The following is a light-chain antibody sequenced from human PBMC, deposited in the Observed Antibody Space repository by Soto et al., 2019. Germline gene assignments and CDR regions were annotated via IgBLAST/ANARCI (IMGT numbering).Light chain of an antibody. CDR3: QNYNSAPLT. J-gene: IGKJ4*02. Sequence: DIQMTQSPSSLSASVGDRVTITCRASQGITSYLAWSQQKPGKVPKLLIYAASTLPSGVPSRFSGGGSGADFTLTISSLQPEDVATYYCQNYNSAPLTFGGGTKVEIK. CDR2: AAS. V-gene: IGKV1-27*01. CDR1: QGITSY.